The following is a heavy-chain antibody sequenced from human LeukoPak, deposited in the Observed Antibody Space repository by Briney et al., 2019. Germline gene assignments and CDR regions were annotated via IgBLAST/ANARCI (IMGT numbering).Heavy chain of an antibody. J-gene: IGHJ4*02. CDR1: GFTFSYYG. CDR2: IKQDGSEK. Sequence: GGTLRLSCAASGFTFSYYGMSWVRQAPGKGLEWVANIKQDGSEKYYVDSVKGRFTISRDNAKNSLYLQMNSLRAEDTAVYYCARTVTYYYDTSGYYQSYYFDYWGQGTLVTVSS. CDR3: ARTVTYYYDTSGYYQSYYFDY. V-gene: IGHV3-7*01. D-gene: IGHD3-22*01.